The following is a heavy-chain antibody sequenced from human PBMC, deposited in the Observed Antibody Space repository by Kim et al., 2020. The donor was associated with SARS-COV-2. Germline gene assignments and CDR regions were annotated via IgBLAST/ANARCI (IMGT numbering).Heavy chain of an antibody. J-gene: IGHJ4*01. Sequence: GGSLRLSCAASGFTFSSYGMHWVRQAPGKGLEWVAVVWFDGRNEYYASSVKGRFTISRDNFKSTLYLQMNSLRAEDTGVYYCARDGGFGGYDIGTPFD. CDR3: ARDGGFGGYDIGTPFD. CDR2: VWFDGRNE. V-gene: IGHV3-33*01. D-gene: IGHD5-12*01. CDR1: GFTFSSYG.